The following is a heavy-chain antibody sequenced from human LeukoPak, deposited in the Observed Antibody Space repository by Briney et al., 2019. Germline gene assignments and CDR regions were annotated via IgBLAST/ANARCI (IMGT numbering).Heavy chain of an antibody. CDR1: GGSISSYY. CDR3: ARTYYDFWSGYSSFDC. D-gene: IGHD3-3*01. CDR2: IYTSGST. Sequence: SETLSLTCTVSGGSISSYYWSWIRQPAGKGLEWIGRIYTSGSTNYNPSLKSRVTMSVDTSKNQFSLKLSSVTAADTAVYYCARTYYDFWSGYSSFDCWGQGTLVTVSS. J-gene: IGHJ4*02. V-gene: IGHV4-4*07.